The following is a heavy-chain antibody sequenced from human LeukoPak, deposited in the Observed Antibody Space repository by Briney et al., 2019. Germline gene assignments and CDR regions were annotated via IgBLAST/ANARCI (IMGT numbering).Heavy chain of an antibody. Sequence: SETLSLTCTVSGGSISSGDYYWSWIRQPPGKGLEWIGYIYYSGSTYYNPSLKSRVTISVDTSRNQFSLKLSSVTAADTAVYYCARDSYGGVFDYWGQGTLVTVSS. CDR1: GGSISSGDYY. CDR3: ARDSYGGVFDY. D-gene: IGHD5-18*01. J-gene: IGHJ4*02. V-gene: IGHV4-30-4*01. CDR2: IYYSGST.